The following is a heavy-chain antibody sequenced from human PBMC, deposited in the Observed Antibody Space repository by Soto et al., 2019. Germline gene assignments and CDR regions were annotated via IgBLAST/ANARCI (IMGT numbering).Heavy chain of an antibody. Sequence: GGSLRLSCAASGFTFSSYAMSWVRQAPGKGQEWVSAISGSGGSTYYADSVKGRFTISRDNSKNTLYLQMNSLRAEDTAVYYCAKNQLITMIVVVITTDYGMDVWGQGTTVTVSS. CDR1: GFTFSSYA. CDR3: AKNQLITMIVVVITTDYGMDV. D-gene: IGHD3-22*01. V-gene: IGHV3-23*01. J-gene: IGHJ6*02. CDR2: ISGSGGST.